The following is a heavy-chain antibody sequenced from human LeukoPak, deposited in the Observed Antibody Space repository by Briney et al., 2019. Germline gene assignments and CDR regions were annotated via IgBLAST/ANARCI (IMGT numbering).Heavy chain of an antibody. D-gene: IGHD3-10*01. J-gene: IGHJ4*02. CDR2: ISSSSSYI. CDR3: ARALYGSGSYYY. CDR1: GFTFSSYA. Sequence: GGSLRLSCAASGFTFSSYAMSWVRQAPGKGLEWVSSISSSSSYIYYADSVKGRFTISRDNAKNSLYLQMNSLRAEDTAVYYCARALYGSGSYYYWGQGTLVTVSS. V-gene: IGHV3-21*01.